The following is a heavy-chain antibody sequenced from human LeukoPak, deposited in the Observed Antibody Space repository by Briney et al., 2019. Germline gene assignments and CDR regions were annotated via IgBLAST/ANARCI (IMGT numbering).Heavy chain of an antibody. V-gene: IGHV2-5*01. CDR2: ISWNDDK. CDR1: GSSFSSGGVG. D-gene: IGHD3-3*01. CDR3: AHTVARLQFRVGVAQRFFEY. Sequence: SGPTLVNPRQTLRLTCTFSGSSFSSGGVGVGWIRQPPGKALEWLAFISWNDDKRYSPSLKSRLTITKDTSKNQVVLTMTNMDPVDTAIYYCAHTVARLQFRVGVAQRFFEYWGQGTLVTVSS. J-gene: IGHJ4*02.